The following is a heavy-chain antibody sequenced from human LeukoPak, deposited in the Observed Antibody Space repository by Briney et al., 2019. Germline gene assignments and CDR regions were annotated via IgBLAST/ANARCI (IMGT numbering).Heavy chain of an antibody. CDR1: GFTVSSNY. D-gene: IGHD6-19*01. CDR3: ARVFQAVAGFDY. Sequence: GSLRLSCAASGFTVSSNYMTWVRQPPGKGLEWIGSIYYSGSTYYNPSLKSRVTISVDTSKNQFSLKLSSVTAADTAVYYCARVFQAVAGFDYWGQGTLVTVSS. J-gene: IGHJ4*02. V-gene: IGHV4-39*07. CDR2: IYYSGST.